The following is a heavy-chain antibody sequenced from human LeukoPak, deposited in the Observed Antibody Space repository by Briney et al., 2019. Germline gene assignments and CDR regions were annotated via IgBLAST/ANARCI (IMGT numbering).Heavy chain of an antibody. CDR1: GEYFSTYY. CDR3: ARPGLAYCGGDCYSSDGYYFDY. Sequence: SETLSLTCAVYGEYFSTYYYSWIRQPPGKGLEWIGEINHSGSTNYNPSLKSRLTISVDMSKKQFFLRLSSVTAADTAMYYCARPGLAYCGGDCYSSDGYYFDYWGQGTLVTVSS. V-gene: IGHV4-34*01. D-gene: IGHD2-21*01. J-gene: IGHJ4*02. CDR2: INHSGST.